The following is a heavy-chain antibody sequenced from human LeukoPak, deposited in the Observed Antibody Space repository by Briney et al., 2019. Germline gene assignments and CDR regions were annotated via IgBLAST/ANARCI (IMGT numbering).Heavy chain of an antibody. CDR1: AGSIGSYY. D-gene: IGHD1-14*01. CDR2: IYYSGST. J-gene: IGHJ5*02. Sequence: SETLSLTCTVSAGSIGSYYWAWIRQPPGKGLEWIGNIYYSGSTYYNPSLKSRLTISVDTSKNQFSLKLTSVTAADTAVYYCARLNKPGWFDPWGQGTLVTVSS. V-gene: IGHV4-39*01. CDR3: ARLNKPGWFDP.